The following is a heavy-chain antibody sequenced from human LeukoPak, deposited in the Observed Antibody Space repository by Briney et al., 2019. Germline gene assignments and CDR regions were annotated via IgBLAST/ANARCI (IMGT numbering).Heavy chain of an antibody. J-gene: IGHJ5*02. D-gene: IGHD3-16*02. Sequence: GASVKVPCKASGYTFTTYGLHWERQAPGQRLEWLGWIDTVNGNTRYSQNFQGRVTITRDTSAETAYMELTSLRSEDTALYYCARDRLGRGELSSPDHWGQGTLVTVSS. V-gene: IGHV1-3*04. CDR2: IDTVNGNT. CDR3: ARDRLGRGELSSPDH. CDR1: GYTFTTYG.